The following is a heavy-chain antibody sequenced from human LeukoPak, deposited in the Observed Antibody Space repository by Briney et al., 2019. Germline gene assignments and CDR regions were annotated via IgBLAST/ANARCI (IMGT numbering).Heavy chain of an antibody. Sequence: GGSLRLSCAASGFTVSSNYMSWVRQAPGKGLEWVSVIYSGGSTYYADSVKGRFTISRDNSKNTLYLQMNSLRAEDTAVYYCARDQKGSYQFDYWGQGTLVTVSS. CDR1: GFTVSSNY. CDR3: ARDQKGSYQFDY. V-gene: IGHV3-53*01. CDR2: IYSGGST. J-gene: IGHJ4*02. D-gene: IGHD1-26*01.